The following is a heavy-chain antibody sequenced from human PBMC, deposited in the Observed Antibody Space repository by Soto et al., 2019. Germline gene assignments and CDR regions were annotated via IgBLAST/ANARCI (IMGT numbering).Heavy chain of an antibody. CDR1: GYRFSNYW. J-gene: IGHJ3*01. CDR2: IYPDDSDT. CDR3: AIGGDWLCFDR. V-gene: IGHV5-51*01. Sequence: PGESLKISCKGSGYRFSNYWIGWVRQMPGKGLEWMGIIYPDDSDTRYNPSFQGQVTISADKSISTAYLQWSSLKASDTAMYYCAIGGDWLCFDRWAQVTMFTVPS. D-gene: IGHD2-21*02.